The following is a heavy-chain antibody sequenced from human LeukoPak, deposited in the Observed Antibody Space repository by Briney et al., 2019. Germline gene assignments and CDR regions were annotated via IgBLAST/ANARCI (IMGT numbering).Heavy chain of an antibody. V-gene: IGHV1-18*01. CDR2: ISAYNGNT. CDR3: ARTLAAISIVVVPAAFAFDI. J-gene: IGHJ3*02. Sequence: ASVKVSCKASGYTFTSYGISWVRQVPGQGLEWMGWISAYNGNTNYAQKLQGRVTMTTDTSTSTAYMELRSLRSDDTAVYYCARTLAAISIVVVPAAFAFDIWGQGTMVTVSS. D-gene: IGHD2-2*01. CDR1: GYTFTSYG.